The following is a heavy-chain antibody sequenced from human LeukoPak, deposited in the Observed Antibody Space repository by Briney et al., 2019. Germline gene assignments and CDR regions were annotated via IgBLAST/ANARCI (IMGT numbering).Heavy chain of an antibody. CDR3: VDLQPGGAFDV. D-gene: IGHD4-11*01. J-gene: IGHJ3*01. CDR1: GSSFSGGYY. Sequence: SETLSLTCGVSGSSFSGGYYWGWVRQAPGKGLEWIGNVYHIGTTYINPSLRTRVSLSAATSKKQFFLTLKSVTAADTAVYFCVDLQPGGAFDVWGRGTVVTVSS. V-gene: IGHV4-38-2*01. CDR2: VYHIGTT.